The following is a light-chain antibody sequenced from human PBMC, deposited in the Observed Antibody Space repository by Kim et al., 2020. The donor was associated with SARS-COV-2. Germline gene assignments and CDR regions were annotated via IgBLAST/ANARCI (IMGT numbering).Light chain of an antibody. CDR1: SSNIGSNY. Sequence: ELTQPPSASGTPGQRVTISCSGSSSNIGSNYVYWYQQFPGTAPKLLIHRNNQRPSGVPDRFSGSKSGTSASLAISGLRSEDEADYYCAAWDDSLSGGVIGGGTQLTVL. CDR3: AAWDDSLSGGV. J-gene: IGLJ3*02. V-gene: IGLV1-47*01. CDR2: RNN.